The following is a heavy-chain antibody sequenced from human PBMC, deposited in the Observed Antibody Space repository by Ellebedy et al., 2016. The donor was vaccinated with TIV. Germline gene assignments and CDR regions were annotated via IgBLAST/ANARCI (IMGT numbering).Heavy chain of an antibody. Sequence: SETLSLXXNVSGGSINRSTYYWTWIRQSTGKGLEWIGCINYSGTTYYNPSLKSRVTISVDTSKNQFSLQLSSVTAADTAVYYCARDPDFYGSGSYYSPNWFAPWGQGTLVIVSS. V-gene: IGHV4-39*07. CDR2: INYSGTT. D-gene: IGHD3-10*01. CDR1: GGSINRSTYY. CDR3: ARDPDFYGSGSYYSPNWFAP. J-gene: IGHJ5*02.